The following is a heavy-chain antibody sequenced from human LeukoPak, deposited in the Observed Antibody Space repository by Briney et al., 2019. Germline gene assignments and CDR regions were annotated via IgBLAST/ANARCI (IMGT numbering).Heavy chain of an antibody. J-gene: IGHJ6*03. CDR2: IYTSGST. CDR1: GGSISGYY. CDR3: ARAPPDGYDFWSGSDYYYYYMDV. D-gene: IGHD3-3*01. Sequence: SETLSLTCTVSGGSISGYYWSWIRQPAGKGLEWIGRIYTSGSTNYNPSLKSRVTMSVDTSKNQFSLKLSSVTAADTAVYYCARAPPDGYDFWSGSDYYYYYMDVWGKGTTVTVSS. V-gene: IGHV4-4*07.